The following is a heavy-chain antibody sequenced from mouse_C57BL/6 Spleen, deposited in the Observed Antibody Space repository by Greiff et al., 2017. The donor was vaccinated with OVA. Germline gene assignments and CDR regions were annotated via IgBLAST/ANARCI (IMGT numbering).Heavy chain of an antibody. CDR2: IRNKANGYTT. CDR1: GFTFTDYY. V-gene: IGHV7-3*01. D-gene: IGHD2-1*01. J-gene: IGHJ1*03. Sequence: EVKLQESGGGLVQPGGSLSLSCAASGFTFTDYYMSWVRQPPGKALEWLGFIRNKANGYTTEYSASVKGRFTISRDNSQSILYLQMNALRAEDSATYYGARYRGNQRYFDGWGTGTTVTVSS. CDR3: ARYRGNQRYFDG.